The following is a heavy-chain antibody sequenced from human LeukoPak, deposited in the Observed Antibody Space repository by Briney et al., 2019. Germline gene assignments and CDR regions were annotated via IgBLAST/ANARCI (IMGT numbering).Heavy chain of an antibody. CDR2: ISYDGSNK. CDR1: GFTFSSYG. V-gene: IGHV3-30*03. D-gene: IGHD7-27*01. CDR3: ARDSARLGISWYFDL. Sequence: PGGSLRLSCAASGFTFSSYGMHWVRQAPGKGLEWVAVISYDGSNKYYADSVKGRFTISRDNSKNTLYLQMNSLRAEDTAVYYCARDSARLGISWYFDLWGRGTLVAVSS. J-gene: IGHJ2*01.